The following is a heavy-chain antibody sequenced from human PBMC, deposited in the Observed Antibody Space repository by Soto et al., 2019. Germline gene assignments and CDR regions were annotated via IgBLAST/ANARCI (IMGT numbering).Heavy chain of an antibody. CDR2: IVYSGST. J-gene: IGHJ5*02. CDR3: ARDHRGYCSRTRCYGIDP. CDR1: GSSVSSDKNY. D-gene: IGHD2-2*01. V-gene: IGHV4-61*01. Sequence: QVQLQESGPGQVKPSETLSLTCSVSGSSVSSDKNYWSWIRQPPGKVLEWIGYIVYSGSTNYNPSLKSRVTISVDTSNNQFSLKLTSVTAADTAVYFCARDHRGYCSRTRCYGIDPWGQGTLVTVSS.